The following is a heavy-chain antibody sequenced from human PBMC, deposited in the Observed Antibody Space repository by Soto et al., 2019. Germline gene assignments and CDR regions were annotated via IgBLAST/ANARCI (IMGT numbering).Heavy chain of an antibody. Sequence: QVQLVQSGAEVKKPESSVKVSCKAPGGTFSTYAISWVRQAPGQGLEWMGGIIPMFGTANYAQRFQDRVTITADESTNTVYIELSSLRSEDTAVYFCASGIQLWLRQINNGYSGWGQGTLVTVSS. CDR1: GGTFSTYA. V-gene: IGHV1-69*12. D-gene: IGHD5-18*01. J-gene: IGHJ4*02. CDR3: ASGIQLWLRQINNGYSG. CDR2: IIPMFGTA.